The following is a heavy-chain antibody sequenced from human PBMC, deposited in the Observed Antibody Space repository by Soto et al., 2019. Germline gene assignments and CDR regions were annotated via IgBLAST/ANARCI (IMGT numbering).Heavy chain of an antibody. Sequence: QVQLVQSGAEVKKPGASVKVSCKASGYTFTSYDINWVRQATGQGLEWRGWMNPNRGNTGHAQKFQGRVTMTGNTSISTAYMELSSLRSEDTAVYYCARGLGYSSSSIEGYWGQGTLVTVSS. CDR2: MNPNRGNT. CDR1: GYTFTSYD. CDR3: ARGLGYSSSSIEGY. J-gene: IGHJ4*02. V-gene: IGHV1-8*01. D-gene: IGHD6-6*01.